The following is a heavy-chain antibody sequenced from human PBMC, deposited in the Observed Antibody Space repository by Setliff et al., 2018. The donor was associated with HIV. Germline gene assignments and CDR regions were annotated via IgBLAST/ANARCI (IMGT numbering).Heavy chain of an antibody. J-gene: IGHJ6*03. CDR2: IYFSGST. CDR3: ARSPPTTFWSGYTYYYYMDV. D-gene: IGHD3-3*01. CDR1: GGSISSYY. Sequence: SETLSLTCTVSGGSISSYYWSWIRQPPGKGLEWIGYIYFSGSTNYNPSLKSRVTISVDTSKNQFSLKLNSVAAADTAVYYCARSPPTTFWSGYTYYYYMDVWGKGTTVTVSS. V-gene: IGHV4-59*01.